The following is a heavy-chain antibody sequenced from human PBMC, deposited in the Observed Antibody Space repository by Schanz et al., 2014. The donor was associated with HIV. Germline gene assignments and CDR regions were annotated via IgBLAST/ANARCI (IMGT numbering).Heavy chain of an antibody. CDR3: AKGGPTVLTGFDQ. CDR1: GFTFSSYG. D-gene: IGHD4-17*01. V-gene: IGHV3-NL1*01. CDR2: VTSSGAST. Sequence: QVQLVESGGGVVQPGRSLRLSCAASGFTFSSYGMHWVRQGPGKGLEWVSVVTSSGASTNSADSGKGRFTISRDNSKKTLYLHMRSLGVGDTAVYYCAKGGPTVLTGFDQWGQGTLVTVSS. J-gene: IGHJ4*02.